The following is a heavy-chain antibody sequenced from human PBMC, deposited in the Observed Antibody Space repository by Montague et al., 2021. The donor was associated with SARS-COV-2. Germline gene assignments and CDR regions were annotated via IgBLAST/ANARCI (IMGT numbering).Heavy chain of an antibody. CDR1: GGSISSSSYY. CDR3: ARRPTSSITIFGGAQWRGGFDF. D-gene: IGHD3-3*01. J-gene: IGHJ4*02. CDR2: IYYSGST. Sequence: SETLSLTCTVSGGSISSSSYYWGWIRQPPGKGLEWIGCIYYSGSTYYNPSLKSRVTISVDTSKNQFSLKLSSVTAADTAVYYCARRPTSSITIFGGAQWRGGFDFWGQGTLVTVSS. V-gene: IGHV4-39*01.